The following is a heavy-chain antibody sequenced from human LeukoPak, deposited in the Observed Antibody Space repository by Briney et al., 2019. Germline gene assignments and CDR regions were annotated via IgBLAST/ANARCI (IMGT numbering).Heavy chain of an antibody. Sequence: GGSLRLSCAASGFTFSSYTMHWVRQAPGKGLEWVGRIKGKTDGGTTDYAAPVKGRFTISRDDSKNTLYLQMNSLKTEDTAVYYCTTARNYGDYDFDYWGQGTLVTVSS. J-gene: IGHJ4*02. CDR2: IKGKTDGGTT. CDR1: GFTFSSYT. D-gene: IGHD4-17*01. CDR3: TTARNYGDYDFDY. V-gene: IGHV3-15*07.